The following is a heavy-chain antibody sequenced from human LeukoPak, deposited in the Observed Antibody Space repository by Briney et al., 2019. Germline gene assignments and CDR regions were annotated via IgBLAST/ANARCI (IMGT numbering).Heavy chain of an antibody. D-gene: IGHD3-3*01. CDR1: GGSISSST. V-gene: IGHV3-21*01. CDR2: ISSSSSYI. Sequence: ETLSLTCTVSGGSISSSTYYWAWIRQSPGKGLEWVSSISSSSSYIYYADSVKGRFTISRDNAKNSLYLQMNSLRAEDTAVYYCARGMYDFWSGFDYWGQGTLVTVSS. CDR3: ARGMYDFWSGFDY. J-gene: IGHJ4*02.